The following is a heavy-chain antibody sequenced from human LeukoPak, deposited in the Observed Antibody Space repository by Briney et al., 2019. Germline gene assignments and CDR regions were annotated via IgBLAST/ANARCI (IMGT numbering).Heavy chain of an antibody. Sequence: PSETLSLTCTVSGGSISSYYWSWIRQPPGKGLEWIGYIYYSGSTNYNPSLKSRVTISVDTSKNQFSLKLSSVTAADTAVYYCARDGWELLLYRHYYYYYYMDVWGKGTTVTVSS. D-gene: IGHD1-26*01. V-gene: IGHV4-59*01. CDR1: GGSISSYY. J-gene: IGHJ6*03. CDR3: ARDGWELLLYRHYYYYYYMDV. CDR2: IYYSGST.